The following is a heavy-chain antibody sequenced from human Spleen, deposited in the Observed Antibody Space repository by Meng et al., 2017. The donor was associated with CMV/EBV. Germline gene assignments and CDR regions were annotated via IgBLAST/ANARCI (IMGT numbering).Heavy chain of an antibody. CDR1: GFTFSRSG. V-gene: IGHV3-33*06. CDR3: AKEDGYCSSSTSCYTVTDFYYYYGMDV. Sequence: GESLKISCAASGFTFSRSGMHWVRQAPGKGLEWVAVIWYDGIDKYYADSVKGRFTISRDNSKNTLYLQMNSLRVEDTAVNYCAKEDGYCSSSTSCYTVTDFYYYYGMDVWGQGTTVTVSS. J-gene: IGHJ6*02. D-gene: IGHD2-2*02. CDR2: IWYDGIDK.